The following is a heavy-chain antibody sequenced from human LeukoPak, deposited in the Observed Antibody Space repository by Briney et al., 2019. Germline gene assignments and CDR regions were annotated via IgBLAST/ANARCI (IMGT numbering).Heavy chain of an antibody. V-gene: IGHV4-59*01. D-gene: IGHD7-27*01. CDR2: ISNSGST. CDR1: GGSISSYY. Sequence: SETLSHTCAVSGGSISSYYWNWIRQPPGKGLEWIGYISNSGSTSYNPSLKSRVTISVDTSKNQFSLKLNSVTAADTAVYYCATKAWGSGAFDIWGQGTMVTVSS. J-gene: IGHJ3*02. CDR3: ATKAWGSGAFDI.